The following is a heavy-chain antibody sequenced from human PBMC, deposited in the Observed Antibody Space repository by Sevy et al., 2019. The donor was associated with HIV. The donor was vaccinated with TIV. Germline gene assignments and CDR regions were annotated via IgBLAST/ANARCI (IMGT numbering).Heavy chain of an antibody. CDR2: ISGVSSTI. D-gene: IGHD6-6*01. CDR1: GFTFSTYS. CDR3: ATKRNPYIAARPLGFDS. Sequence: GGSLRLSCAASGFTFSTYSFNWVRQTPGKGLEWLSFISGVSSTIFYADSVKGRFTISSDIAKNSLYLEINSLRDEGTAVYYCATKRNPYIAARPLGFDSWGQGTLVTVSS. V-gene: IGHV3-48*02. J-gene: IGHJ4*02.